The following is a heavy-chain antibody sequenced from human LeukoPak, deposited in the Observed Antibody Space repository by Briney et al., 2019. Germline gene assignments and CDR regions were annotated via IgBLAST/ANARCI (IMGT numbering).Heavy chain of an antibody. Sequence: PSETLSLTCTVSGYSISTGYYWDWIRQPPGKGLEWVGYLFFNVGPNYNPSLKSRGTISLDTSKNQFSLKLSSVTAADTAVYYCARGYPPTRIKSEWFDSWGQGILVTVSS. D-gene: IGHD2-15*01. CDR2: LFFNVGP. V-gene: IGHV4-38-2*02. CDR1: GYSISTGYY. CDR3: ARGYPPTRIKSEWFDS. J-gene: IGHJ5*01.